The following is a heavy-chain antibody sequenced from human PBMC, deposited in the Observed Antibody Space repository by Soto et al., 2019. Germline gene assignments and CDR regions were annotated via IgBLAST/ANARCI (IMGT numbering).Heavy chain of an antibody. CDR3: ARSYCSGGSCLYYFDY. Sequence: EVQLVESGGGLVKPGGSLRLSCAASGFTFSSYSMNWVRQAPGKGLEWVSSISSSSNYIYYADSKKGRFTVSRDNAMNSLYLQMNSLRAEDTAVYYCARSYCSGGSCLYYFDYWGQGILVTVSS. V-gene: IGHV3-21*01. D-gene: IGHD2-15*01. CDR1: GFTFSSYS. J-gene: IGHJ4*02. CDR2: ISSSSNYI.